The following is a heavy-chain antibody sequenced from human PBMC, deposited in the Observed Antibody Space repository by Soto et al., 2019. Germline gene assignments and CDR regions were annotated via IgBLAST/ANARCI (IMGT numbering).Heavy chain of an antibody. J-gene: IGHJ4*02. CDR1: GYIFATYG. CDR3: ARDWATSNDLNFDY. Sequence: QVRLVQSEAEVRKPGASVKVSCKASGYIFATYGFTWVRQAPGQGLEWMGWISGYNDNIKYAEKFQGRVTLTTDASTSSAYMELRSLRSDDTAVYYCARDWATSNDLNFDYWGQGTLVTVSS. D-gene: IGHD3-16*01. CDR2: ISGYNDNI. V-gene: IGHV1-18*01.